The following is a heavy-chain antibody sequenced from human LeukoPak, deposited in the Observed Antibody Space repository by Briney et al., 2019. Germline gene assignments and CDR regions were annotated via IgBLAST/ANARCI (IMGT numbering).Heavy chain of an antibody. CDR3: ARGEYYYDSSGSGIKTFDY. V-gene: IGHV3-48*03. Sequence: GGSLRLSCAVSGFTFSSYEMNWVRQAPGKGLEWVSYISSGTTIYYADSVKGRFTISRDNAKNSQYLQMNSLRAEDTAVYYCARGEYYYDSSGSGIKTFDYWGQGTLVTVSS. CDR2: ISSGTTI. CDR1: GFTFSSYE. D-gene: IGHD3-22*01. J-gene: IGHJ4*02.